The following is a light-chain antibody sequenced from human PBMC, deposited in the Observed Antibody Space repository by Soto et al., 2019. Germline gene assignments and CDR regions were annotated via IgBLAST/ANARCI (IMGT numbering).Light chain of an antibody. CDR2: DVS. Sequence: EIVLTQSPATLSLSPGERATLCCRASQSVSESLAWYQQKPGQAPRLLIYDVSYRATGIPVRFSGSGSGTDFTLTISSLEPEDFAVYYCQQRSDWLPITFGQGTRLEIK. J-gene: IGKJ5*01. V-gene: IGKV3-11*01. CDR3: QQRSDWLPIT. CDR1: QSVSES.